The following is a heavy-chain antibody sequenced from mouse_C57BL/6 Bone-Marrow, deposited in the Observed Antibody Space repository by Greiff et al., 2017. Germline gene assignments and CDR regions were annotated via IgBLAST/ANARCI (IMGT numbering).Heavy chain of an antibody. CDR2: ISSGSSTI. V-gene: IGHV5-17*01. CDR3: ARRRAY. J-gene: IGHJ3*01. Sequence: EVKLVESGGGLVKPGGSLKLSCAASGFTFSDYGMHWVRQAPEKGLEWVAYISSGSSTIYYADTVKGRFTISRDNAKNTRFLQMTSLGSEDTAMYYCARRRAYWGQGTLVTVSA. CDR1: GFTFSDYG.